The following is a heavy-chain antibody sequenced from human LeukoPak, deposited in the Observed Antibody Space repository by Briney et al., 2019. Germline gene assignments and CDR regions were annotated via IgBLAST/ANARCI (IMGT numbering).Heavy chain of an antibody. J-gene: IGHJ4*02. CDR2: INPNSGGT. V-gene: IGHV1-2*02. CDR3: ARFRAVIDYLIDY. Sequence: GASVKVSCKASGCTFTGYYMHWVRQAPGQGLEWMGWINPNSGGTNYAQKFQGRVTMTRDTSISTAYMELSRLRSDDTAVYYCARFRAVIDYLIDYWGQGTLVTVSS. D-gene: IGHD3-10*01. CDR1: GCTFTGYY.